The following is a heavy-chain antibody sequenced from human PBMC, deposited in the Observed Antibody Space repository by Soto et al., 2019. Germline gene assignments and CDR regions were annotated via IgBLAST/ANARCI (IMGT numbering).Heavy chain of an antibody. Sequence: SVKVSCKASGGTFSSYTISWVRQAPGQGLEWMGRIIPILGIANYAQKFQGRVTITADKSTSTAYMELSSLRSEDTAVYYCARDAPPGYCSSTSCFWFDPWGQGTLVTVSS. CDR3: ARDAPPGYCSSTSCFWFDP. CDR1: GGTFSSYT. CDR2: IIPILGIA. J-gene: IGHJ5*02. D-gene: IGHD2-2*01. V-gene: IGHV1-69*04.